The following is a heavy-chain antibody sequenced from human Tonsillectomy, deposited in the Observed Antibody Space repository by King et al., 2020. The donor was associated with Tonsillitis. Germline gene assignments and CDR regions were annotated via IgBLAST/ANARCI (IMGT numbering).Heavy chain of an antibody. V-gene: IGHV5-51*01. CDR3: ARLLQAGYASGGYSLSGAVTEIDY. CDR2: IYPGDSHT. J-gene: IGHJ4*02. Sequence: VQLVESGAEVKKPGESLKISCKGSGYSFTSYWIGWVRQMPGKGLEWMGIIYPGDSHTIYSPSFQGQVTISADKYVSTAYLQWSSLKASDTAMYYCARLLQAGYASGGYSLSGAVTEIDYWGQGTLVTVSS. D-gene: IGHD3-10*01. CDR1: GYSFTSYW.